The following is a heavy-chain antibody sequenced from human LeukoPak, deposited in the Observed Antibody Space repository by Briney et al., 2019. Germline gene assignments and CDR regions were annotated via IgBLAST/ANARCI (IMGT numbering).Heavy chain of an antibody. D-gene: IGHD3-16*01. CDR2: IRYDGSNK. V-gene: IGHV3-30*02. Sequence: GGSLRLSCAASGFTFSSYGMHWVRQAPGKGLEWVAFIRYDGSNKYYADSVKGRITIFRDNSMNTLYLQMNSLRAEDTAVYYCAKVRWGSDNALDSWGQGTLVTGSS. CDR1: GFTFSSYG. CDR3: AKVRWGSDNALDS. J-gene: IGHJ4*02.